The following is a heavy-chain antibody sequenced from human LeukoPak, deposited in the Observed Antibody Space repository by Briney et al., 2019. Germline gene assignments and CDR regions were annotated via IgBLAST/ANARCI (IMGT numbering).Heavy chain of an antibody. J-gene: IGHJ6*03. CDR3: AREGSGGRYYYYMDV. Sequence: SVKVSCKASGGTFSSYTISLVRQAPGQGLEWMGRIIPILGIANYAQKFQGRVTITADKSTSTAYMELSSLRSEDTAVYYCAREGSGGRYYYYMDVWGKGTTVTVSS. CDR2: IIPILGIA. V-gene: IGHV1-69*04. D-gene: IGHD3-16*01. CDR1: GGTFSSYT.